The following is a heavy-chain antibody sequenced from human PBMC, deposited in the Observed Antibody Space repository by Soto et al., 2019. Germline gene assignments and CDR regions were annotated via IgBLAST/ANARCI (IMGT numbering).Heavy chain of an antibody. CDR1: GGSISNYN. CDR3: ARLHIWTGDPNDY. V-gene: IGHV4-59*08. D-gene: IGHD3-9*01. J-gene: IGHJ4*02. CDR2: ISYSGGT. Sequence: SETLSLTCTVSGGSISNYNWNWIRQSPEKGLEWIGYISYSGGTSYNPSLRSRVTISMDTSENKFSLRLNSVTAADTAFYYCARLHIWTGDPNDYWGQGTLVTVSS.